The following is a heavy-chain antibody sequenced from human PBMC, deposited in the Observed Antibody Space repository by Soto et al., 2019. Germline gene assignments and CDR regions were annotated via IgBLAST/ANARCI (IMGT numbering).Heavy chain of an antibody. D-gene: IGHD2-21*01. CDR1: GGTFSSYA. J-gene: IGHJ2*01. CDR3: SRIDGARYLDS. V-gene: IGHV1-69*12. CDR2: IIPIFGTS. Sequence: QVQLVQPGAEVKKPGSSVKVSCKASGGTFSSYAISWVRQAPGQGLEWMGGIIPIFGTSNYAQKVQGRVTITADESRRKAYMEPSSLRTEDTAVYYSSRIDGARYLDSRGRRTPDT.